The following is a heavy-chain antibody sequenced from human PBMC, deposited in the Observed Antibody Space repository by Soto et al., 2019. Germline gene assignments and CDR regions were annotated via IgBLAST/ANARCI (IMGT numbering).Heavy chain of an antibody. CDR3: ARHLMQSIDV. Sequence: GGSLRLSCAASGFTFSSYAMHWGRQAPGKGLEGGAVISYDGRNKYYAESGKGRFTISRDNCKNKQYLQMKSLRAEDTAVDYCARHLMQSIDVWGPGTTVTVSS. J-gene: IGHJ6*02. V-gene: IGHV3-30*04. D-gene: IGHD3-16*01. CDR1: GFTFSSYA. CDR2: ISYDGRNK.